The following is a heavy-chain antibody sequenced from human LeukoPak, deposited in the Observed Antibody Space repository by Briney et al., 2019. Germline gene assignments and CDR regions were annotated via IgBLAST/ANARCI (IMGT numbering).Heavy chain of an antibody. CDR3: ATGDYSDY. V-gene: IGHV3-30-3*01. CDR2: ISYDGSNK. CDR1: GFTFSSYA. Sequence: PGRSLRLSCAASGFTFSSYAMHWVRQAPGKGLEWVAVISYDGSNKYYADSVKGRFTISRDNSKNTLYLQMNSLRAEDTAVYYCATGDYSDYWGQGTLVTVSS. J-gene: IGHJ4*02.